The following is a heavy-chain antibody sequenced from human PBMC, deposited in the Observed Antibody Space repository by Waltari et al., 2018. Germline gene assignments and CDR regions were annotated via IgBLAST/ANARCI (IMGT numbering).Heavy chain of an antibody. J-gene: IGHJ4*02. V-gene: IGHV4-4*02. CDR3: ARDRGRGLYLDS. Sequence: QLQLPESGPGLVKPSGTLSLTCTVSGAVMSSTHWWSWVRQPPWKGLEWIGQVYGSGKTNYNPSFASRVTISLDTSTNEFSLKVTSAAAADTAVYYCARDRGRGLYLDSWGQGILVTVSP. D-gene: IGHD2-15*01. CDR1: GAVMSSTHW. CDR2: VYGSGKT.